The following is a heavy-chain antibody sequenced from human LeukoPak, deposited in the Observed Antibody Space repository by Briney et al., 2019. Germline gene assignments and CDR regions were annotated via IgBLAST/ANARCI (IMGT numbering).Heavy chain of an antibody. CDR2: IIPILGIA. Sequence: SVNVSCKASGYTFTSYGISWVRQAPGQGLEWMGRIIPILGIANYAQKFQGRVTITADKSTSTAYMELSSLRSEDTAVYYCARVIPMVRGAFDYWGQGTLVTVSS. J-gene: IGHJ4*02. CDR1: GYTFTSYG. V-gene: IGHV1-69*04. D-gene: IGHD3-10*01. CDR3: ARVIPMVRGAFDY.